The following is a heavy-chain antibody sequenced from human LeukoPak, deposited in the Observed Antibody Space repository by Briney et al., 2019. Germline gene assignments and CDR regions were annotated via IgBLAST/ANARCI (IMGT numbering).Heavy chain of an antibody. CDR3: VKTARHHDY. CDR1: GFTFSDYY. CDR2: ISGSGSDI. Sequence: GGSLRLSCAASGFTFSDYYMSWIRQAPGKGLECLSYISGSGSDINYVDSVKGRFTVSRDNAKNSLYLQMNSLRAEDTAVYYCVKTARHHDYWGKGALVTVSS. J-gene: IGHJ4*02. V-gene: IGHV3-11*01.